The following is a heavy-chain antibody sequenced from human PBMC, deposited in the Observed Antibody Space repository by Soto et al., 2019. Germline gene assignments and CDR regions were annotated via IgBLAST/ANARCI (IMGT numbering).Heavy chain of an antibody. V-gene: IGHV3-48*01. D-gene: IGHD3-22*01. Sequence: GGSLRLSCAASGFTFSTYTMNWFRHAPGKGLEWVSYISSSSTAIYYADSVKGRFTISRDNAKNSLYLQMSSLRAEDTAVYYCAKDPGGYYVCSGYYNYYYGMVVWRQATTVTVPS. J-gene: IGHJ6*02. CDR2: ISSSSTAI. CDR3: AKDPGGYYVCSGYYNYYYGMVV. CDR1: GFTFSTYT.